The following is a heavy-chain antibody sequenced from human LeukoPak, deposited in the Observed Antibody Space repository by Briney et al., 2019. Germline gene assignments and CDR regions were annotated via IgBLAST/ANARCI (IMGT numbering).Heavy chain of an antibody. CDR2: IIPIFGTA. D-gene: IGHD2/OR15-2a*01. J-gene: IGHJ6*02. CDR3: ARPQLSASEYYYYYGMDV. V-gene: IGHV1-69*13. CDR1: GSTFSSYA. Sequence: SVKVSCKASGSTFSSYAISWVRQAPGQGLEWMGGIIPIFGTANYAQKFQGRVTITADESTSIAYMELSSLRSEDTAVYYCARPQLSASEYYYYYGMDVWGQGTTVTVSS.